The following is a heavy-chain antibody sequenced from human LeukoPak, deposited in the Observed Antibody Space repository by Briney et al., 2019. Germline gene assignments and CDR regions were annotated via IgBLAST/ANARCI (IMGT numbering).Heavy chain of an antibody. CDR2: ISSSSSYI. CDR3: ARSYYDSSGYPHSDLDY. V-gene: IGHV3-21*01. J-gene: IGHJ4*02. Sequence: GGSLRLSCAASGFTFSSYSMNWVRQAPGKGLEWVSSISSSSSYIYYADSVKGRFTISRDNAKNSLYLQMNSLRAEDTAVYYCARSYYDSSGYPHSDLDYWGQGTLVTVSS. CDR1: GFTFSSYS. D-gene: IGHD3-22*01.